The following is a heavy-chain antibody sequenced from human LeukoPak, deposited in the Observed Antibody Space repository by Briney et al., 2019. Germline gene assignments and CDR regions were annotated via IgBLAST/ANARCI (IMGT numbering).Heavy chain of an antibody. J-gene: IGHJ4*02. CDR3: AKAYVDYRFDY. CDR1: GFTFSSYG. CDR2: MSYDGSHK. D-gene: IGHD4-17*01. Sequence: GGSLRLSWAAPGFTFSSYGMHWVRQAPGKGREWVAVMSYDGSHKYYADSVKGRFTISRDNSKNTLYLQMNSLRAEDTAVYFCAKAYVDYRFDYWGQGTLVTVSS. V-gene: IGHV3-30*18.